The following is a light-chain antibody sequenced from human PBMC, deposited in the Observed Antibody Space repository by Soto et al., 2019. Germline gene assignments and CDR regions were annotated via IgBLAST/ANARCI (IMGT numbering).Light chain of an antibody. CDR1: QSVSTSY. CDR3: QQYNDWPRT. V-gene: IGKV3-15*01. CDR2: GAS. J-gene: IGKJ1*01. Sequence: DIVLTQSPGTLSLSPGDRATLSCRASQSVSTSYLAWYQQKPGQAPRVLIYGASTTAPGIPARFSGSGSGTEFTLTISSLQSEDSAVYHCQQYNDWPRTFGQGTKVDIK.